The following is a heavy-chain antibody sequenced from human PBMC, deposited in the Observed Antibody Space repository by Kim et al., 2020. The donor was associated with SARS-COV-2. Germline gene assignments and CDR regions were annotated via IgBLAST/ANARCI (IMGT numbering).Heavy chain of an antibody. D-gene: IGHD3-16*01. J-gene: IGHJ4*02. CDR3: ARGRAINTYYVV. CDR1: GGSISSYY. V-gene: IGHV4-59*01. CDR2: IYYSGST. Sequence: SETLSLTCTVSGGSISSYYWSWIRQPPGKGLEWIGYIYYSGSTNYNPSLKSRVTISVDTSKNQFSLKLSSVTAADTAVYYCARGRAINTYYVVWGQGTLVTVSS.